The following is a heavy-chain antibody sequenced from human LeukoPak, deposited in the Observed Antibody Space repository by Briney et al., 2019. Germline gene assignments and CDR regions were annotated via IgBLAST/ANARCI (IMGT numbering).Heavy chain of an antibody. J-gene: IGHJ4*02. D-gene: IGHD3-9*01. CDR3: ARDRDWVTDY. CDR1: GFTFSSYW. CDR2: IKGDGSDK. Sequence: GGSLRLSCAASGFTFSSYWMTWVRQAPGTGLEWVATIKGDGSDKYYVASVKGRFTVSRDNAKNSLYLQMNSLRAEDTAVYHCARDRDWVTDYWGQGTLVTVSS. V-gene: IGHV3-7*05.